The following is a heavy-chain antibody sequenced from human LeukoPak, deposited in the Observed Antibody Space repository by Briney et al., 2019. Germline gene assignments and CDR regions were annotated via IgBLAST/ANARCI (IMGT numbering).Heavy chain of an antibody. Sequence: GASVKVSCKASGYTFTSYDINWVRQATGQGLEWMGWMNPNSGNTGYAQKFQGRVTITRNTSISTAYMELSSLRSEDTAVYYCARGSYDILTGYYNQNFHYWGQGTLVTVSS. CDR2: MNPNSGNT. J-gene: IGHJ4*02. V-gene: IGHV1-8*01. D-gene: IGHD3-9*01. CDR1: GYTFTSYD. CDR3: ARGSYDILTGYYNQNFHY.